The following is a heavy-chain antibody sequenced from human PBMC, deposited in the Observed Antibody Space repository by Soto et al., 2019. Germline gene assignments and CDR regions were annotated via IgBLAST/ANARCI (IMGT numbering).Heavy chain of an antibody. Sequence: QVQLVQSGAEVKKTGSSVKVACKVSGDTFSNYVINWVRQAPGQGLEWMGAIVPIFRTANYAQKFQGRVTITADEFTITAYMELSGLRSDDTATYYCARETSAPGTFREDASDIWGQGTLVTVSS. CDR3: ARETSAPGTFREDASDI. D-gene: IGHD6-13*01. CDR1: GDTFSNYV. J-gene: IGHJ3*02. CDR2: IVPIFRTA. V-gene: IGHV1-69*12.